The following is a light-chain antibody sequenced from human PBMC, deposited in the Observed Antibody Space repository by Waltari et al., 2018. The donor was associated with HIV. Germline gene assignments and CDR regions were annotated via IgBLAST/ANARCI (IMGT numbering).Light chain of an antibody. CDR3: QHYHNWPPWT. V-gene: IGKV3-15*01. CDR2: GAS. CDR1: HSVNRN. Sequence: EIIMTQSPVPLSVSPGEKATISCRASHSVNRNLAWYQQKPGQAPRLLIYGASTRATGIPARCSGSGSGTEFILTISSLQSEDFAIYYCQHYHNWPPWTFGQGTKVEIK. J-gene: IGKJ1*01.